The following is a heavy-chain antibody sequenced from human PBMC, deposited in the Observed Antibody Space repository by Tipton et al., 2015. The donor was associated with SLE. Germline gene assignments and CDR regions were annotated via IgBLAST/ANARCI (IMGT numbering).Heavy chain of an antibody. CDR3: ASGILTGYAAFDI. V-gene: IGHV4-34*01. D-gene: IGHD3-9*01. Sequence: TLSLTCTVSGASLSSFFWAWIRQPPGKGLEWIGEINHSGNTNFNPSLGSRVTVSVDTSNNQFSLKLSSVTAADTAVYYCASGILTGYAAFDIWGPGTMVTVSS. CDR2: INHSGNT. CDR1: GASLSSFF. J-gene: IGHJ3*02.